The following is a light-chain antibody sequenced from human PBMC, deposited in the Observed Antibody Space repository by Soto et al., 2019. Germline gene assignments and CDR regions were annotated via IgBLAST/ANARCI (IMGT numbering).Light chain of an antibody. CDR2: MVS. J-gene: IGKJ1*01. V-gene: IGKV2-30*01. CDR3: MQAAHWPWT. Sequence: DVVMTQSPLSLPVTLGQPASFSGRSSRILVFSDGNTYLTWFHQRPGQSPRRLIYMVSNRDSGVPDRFSGSGSGTDFTLKISRVEAEDVGVYYCMQAAHWPWTFGQGTKVDIK. CDR1: RILVFSDGNTY.